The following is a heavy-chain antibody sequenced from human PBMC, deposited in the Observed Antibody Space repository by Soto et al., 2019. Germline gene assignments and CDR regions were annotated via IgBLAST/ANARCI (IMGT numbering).Heavy chain of an antibody. J-gene: IGHJ3*01. D-gene: IGHD1-26*01. Sequence: EVQLVESGGGLVRPGGSLRLSCAASGFTFSYYWMHWVRQAPGKGLVWVSRIHSDGSSTTYADFVKGRFIISRDNAKNTVELQMNSVRVEVTALYYCARGDRGAFDLWGQGTVVTVS. CDR3: ARGDRGAFDL. CDR2: IHSDGSST. V-gene: IGHV3-74*01. CDR1: GFTFSYYW.